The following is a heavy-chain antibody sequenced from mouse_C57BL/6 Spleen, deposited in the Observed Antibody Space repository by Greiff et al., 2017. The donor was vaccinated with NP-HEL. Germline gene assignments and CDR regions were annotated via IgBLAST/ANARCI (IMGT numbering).Heavy chain of an antibody. CDR2: IDPSDSYT. J-gene: IGHJ4*01. CDR1: GYTFTSYW. D-gene: IGHD3-2*02. V-gene: IGHV1-69*01. Sequence: QVQLQQPGAELVMPGASVKLSCKASGYTFTSYWIHWVKQRPGQGLEWIGEIDPSDSYTNYNQKFKGKSTLTVDKSSSTAYMQLSSLTSEDSAVYYCARPSGYLYAMDYWGQGASVTVSS. CDR3: ARPSGYLYAMDY.